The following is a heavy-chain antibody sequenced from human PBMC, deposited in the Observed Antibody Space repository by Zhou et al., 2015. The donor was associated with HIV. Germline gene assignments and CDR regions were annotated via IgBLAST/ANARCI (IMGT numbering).Heavy chain of an antibody. CDR2: IIPIFGTA. CDR1: GGTFSSYA. J-gene: IGHJ4*02. Sequence: QVQLVQSGAEVKKPGSSVKVSCKASGGTFSSYAISWVRQAPGQGLEWMGGIIPIFGTANYAQKFQGRVTITADESTSTAYMELSSLRSEDTAVYYCARASQTPYGSGSYFSYFDYWGQGTLVTVSS. V-gene: IGHV1-69*01. CDR3: ARASQTPYGSGSYFSYFDY. D-gene: IGHD3-10*01.